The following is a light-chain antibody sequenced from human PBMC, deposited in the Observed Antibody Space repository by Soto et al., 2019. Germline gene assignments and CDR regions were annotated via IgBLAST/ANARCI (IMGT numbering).Light chain of an antibody. CDR2: DAS. CDR1: QGVSSS. J-gene: IGKJ4*01. CDR3: QQRSNWPLT. V-gene: IGKV3-11*01. Sequence: EIVLTQSPASLSLSPGERVTLSCRASQGVSSSLAWYQQKPGQVPRLLIYDASNRARGIPARFSGSGSGTDFTLTTSSLEPEDFAVYYCQQRSNWPLTFGGGTKVEIK.